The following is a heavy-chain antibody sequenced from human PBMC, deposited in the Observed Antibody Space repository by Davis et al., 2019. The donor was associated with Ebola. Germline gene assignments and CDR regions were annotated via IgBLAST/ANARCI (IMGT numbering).Heavy chain of an antibody. V-gene: IGHV3-9*01. D-gene: IGHD1-26*01. CDR1: GFTFDDYA. CDR2: ISWNSGSI. Sequence: PGGSLRLSCAASGFTFDDYAMHWVRQAPGKGLEWVSGISWNSGSIGYADSVKGRFTISRDNAKNSLFLQMNSLRAEDTAVYYCARGSDRWELFSYWGLGTLVTVSS. J-gene: IGHJ4*02. CDR3: ARGSDRWELFSY.